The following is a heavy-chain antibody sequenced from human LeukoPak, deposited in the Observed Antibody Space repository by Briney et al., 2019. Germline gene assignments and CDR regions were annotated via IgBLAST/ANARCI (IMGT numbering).Heavy chain of an antibody. J-gene: IGHJ4*02. V-gene: IGHV3-74*01. CDR1: GFTFSSYW. D-gene: IGHD3-16*02. CDR2: INSDGSST. Sequence: GGSLRLSRAASGFTFSSYWMHWVRQAPGKGLVWVSRINSDGSSTSYADCVKVRLTISRDNSKNTQYLQMNSLRAEDTAVDYCAKGGRYDYVWGSYRPHAGYYFDYWGQGTLVTVSS. CDR3: AKGGRYDYVWGSYRPHAGYYFDY.